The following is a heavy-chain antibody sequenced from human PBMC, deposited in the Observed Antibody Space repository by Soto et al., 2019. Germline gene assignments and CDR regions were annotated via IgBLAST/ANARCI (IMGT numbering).Heavy chain of an antibody. CDR3: ARKEVGATLKDFDY. CDR1: GYTFTSYG. Sequence: QVQLVQSGAEVKKPGASVKVSCKASGYTFTSYGITWVRQAPGKGLEWMGWISADNGNTNHAQKFQDRVTLTTDTSTTTAYMELRSLRSDDTAVYYCARKEVGATLKDFDYWGQGTLVTVSS. J-gene: IGHJ4*02. D-gene: IGHD1-26*01. CDR2: ISADNGNT. V-gene: IGHV1-18*01.